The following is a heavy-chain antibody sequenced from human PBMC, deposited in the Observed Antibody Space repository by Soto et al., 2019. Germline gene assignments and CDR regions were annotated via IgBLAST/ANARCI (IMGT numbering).Heavy chain of an antibody. Sequence: QVQLVESGGGVVQPGRSLRLSCAASGFTFSSYAVHWVRQAPGKGLEWVAVISYDGSNKYYADSVKGRFTISRDNSKNTLYLQMNSLRAEDTAVYYCAREPASGDYRGQGTLVTVSS. V-gene: IGHV3-30-3*01. J-gene: IGHJ4*02. CDR2: ISYDGSNK. CDR3: AREPASGDY. CDR1: GFTFSSYA. D-gene: IGHD1-26*01.